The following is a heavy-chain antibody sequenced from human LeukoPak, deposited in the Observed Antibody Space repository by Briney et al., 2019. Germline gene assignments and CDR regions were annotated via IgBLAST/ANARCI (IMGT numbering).Heavy chain of an antibody. V-gene: IGHV3-30*01. D-gene: IGHD1-26*01. CDR1: GFTFSHYA. Sequence: PGGSLRLSCAASGFTFSHYAMHWVRRAPGKGLEWVAVISYDGNHKYYADSVKGRFTISRDNSKNTLFVQMNSLRAEDTAVYYCARARNGTLKYWGQGTLVTVCS. CDR2: ISYDGNHK. J-gene: IGHJ4*02. CDR3: ARARNGTLKY.